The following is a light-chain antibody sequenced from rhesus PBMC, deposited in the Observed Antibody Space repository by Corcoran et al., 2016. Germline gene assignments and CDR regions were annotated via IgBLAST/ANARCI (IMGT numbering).Light chain of an antibody. Sequence: DIQMTQSPSSLSASVGDRVTIPCQASQGISNWLAWYQQKPGKAPTLLIYAASSLQSGVPSRFSGSGSGTEFTITISSLQPEDFATYYCQQHNSNPYSFGQGTKVEIK. V-gene: IGKV1-33*02. CDR2: AAS. CDR1: QGISNW. J-gene: IGKJ2*01. CDR3: QQHNSNPYS.